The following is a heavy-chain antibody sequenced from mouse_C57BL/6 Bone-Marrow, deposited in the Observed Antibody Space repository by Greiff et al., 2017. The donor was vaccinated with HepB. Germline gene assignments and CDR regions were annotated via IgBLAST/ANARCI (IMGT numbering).Heavy chain of an antibody. J-gene: IGHJ2*01. CDR2: ISSGGSYT. CDR3: ARGREGY. V-gene: IGHV5-6*01. Sequence: DVHLVESGGDLVKPGGSLKLSCAASGFTFSSYGMSWVRQTPDKRLEWVATISSGGSYTYYPDSVKGRFTISRDNAKNTLYLQMSSLKCEDTAMYYCARGREGYWGQGTTLTVSS. CDR1: GFTFSSYG.